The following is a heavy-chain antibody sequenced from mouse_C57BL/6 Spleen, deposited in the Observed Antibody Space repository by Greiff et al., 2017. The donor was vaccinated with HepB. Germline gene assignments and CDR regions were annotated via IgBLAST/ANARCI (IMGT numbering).Heavy chain of an antibody. Sequence: QVQLQQPGTELVKPGASVKLSCKASGYTFTSYWMHWVKQRPGKGLEWIGNINPNNGGTNYNEKFKSKATLTVDKSSSTAYMQLSSLTSEDSAVDYCARMDPWGWSFDYWGKGTTVTVSS. CDR1: GYTFTSYW. CDR2: INPNNGGT. V-gene: IGHV1-53*01. CDR3: ARMDPWGWSFDY. J-gene: IGHJ1*03. D-gene: IGHD4-1*01.